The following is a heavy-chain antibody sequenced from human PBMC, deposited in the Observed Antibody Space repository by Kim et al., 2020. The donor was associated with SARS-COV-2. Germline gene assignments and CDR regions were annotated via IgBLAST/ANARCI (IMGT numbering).Heavy chain of an antibody. CDR1: GGTFSSYA. V-gene: IGHV1-69*13. D-gene: IGHD2-15*01. J-gene: IGHJ4*02. CDR2: IIPIFGTA. CDR3: ARTPSGGNPGQFDY. Sequence: SVKVSCKASGGTFSSYAISWVRQAPGQGLEWMGGIIPIFGTANYAQKFQGRVTITADESTSTAYMELSSLRSEDTAVYYCARTPSGGNPGQFDYWGQGTLVTVSS.